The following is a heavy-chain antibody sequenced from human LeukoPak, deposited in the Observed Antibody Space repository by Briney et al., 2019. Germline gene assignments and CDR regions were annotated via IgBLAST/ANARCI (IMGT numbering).Heavy chain of an antibody. V-gene: IGHV3-30*02. CDR3: AKDHGGHLFDY. CDR1: GFTFSSYG. J-gene: IGHJ4*02. D-gene: IGHD4-23*01. Sequence: GGSLRLSCAASGFTFSSYGMHWVRQAPGKGLEWVSFIRNDGSNKYYADSVKGRFTISRDNSKNTLYLQVNSLRAEDTAVYYCAKDHGGHLFDYWGQGTLVAVSS. CDR2: IRNDGSNK.